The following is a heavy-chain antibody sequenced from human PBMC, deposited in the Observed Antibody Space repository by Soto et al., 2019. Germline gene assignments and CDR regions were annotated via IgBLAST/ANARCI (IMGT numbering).Heavy chain of an antibody. D-gene: IGHD6-13*01. CDR1: GDTFSSYA. V-gene: IGHV1-69*13. J-gene: IGHJ5*02. CDR2: IIPMFGTA. CDR3: ARDFLGGIAAAGAMWDVIGWFAP. Sequence: SVKVSCKASGDTFSSYAINWVRQAPGQGLEWMGGIIPMFGTANYAQKFKGRVTITAGESTSTVYMELSSLRSEDTAVYYCARDFLGGIAAAGAMWDVIGWFAPWGQGTLVTVSS.